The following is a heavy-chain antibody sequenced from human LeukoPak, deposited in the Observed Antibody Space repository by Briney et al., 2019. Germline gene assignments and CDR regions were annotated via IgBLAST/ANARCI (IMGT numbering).Heavy chain of an antibody. CDR2: IYYSGST. J-gene: IGHJ4*02. CDR1: GGSISSYY. CDR3: ARGDYYSGSNY. V-gene: IGHV4-59*01. D-gene: IGHD6-13*01. Sequence: PSETLSLTCTVSGGSISSYYWSWIRQPPGKGLEWIGYIYYSGSTNYNPSLKSRVTISVDTSKNHFSLKLSSVTAADTAVYYCARGDYYSGSNYWGQGTLVTVSS.